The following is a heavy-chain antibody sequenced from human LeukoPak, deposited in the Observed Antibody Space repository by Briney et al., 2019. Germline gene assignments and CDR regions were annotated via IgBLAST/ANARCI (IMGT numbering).Heavy chain of an antibody. Sequence: GGSLRLSCAASGFTFSSYGMHWVRQAPGKGLEWVAFIRYDGSNKYYADSVKGRFTISRDNSKNSLYLQMNSLRAEDTAVYYCARARIPKKLLWFGELLPFFDYWGQGTLVTVSS. CDR3: ARARIPKKLLWFGELLPFFDY. CDR1: GFTFSSYG. V-gene: IGHV3-30*02. CDR2: IRYDGSNK. D-gene: IGHD3-10*01. J-gene: IGHJ4*02.